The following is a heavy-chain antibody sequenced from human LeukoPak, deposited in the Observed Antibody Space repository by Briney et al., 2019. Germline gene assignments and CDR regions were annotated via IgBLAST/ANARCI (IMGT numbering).Heavy chain of an antibody. CDR2: IYYSGST. Sequence: SETLSLTCTVSGGSISSYYWSWIRQPPGKGLEWIGYIYYSGSTNYNPSLKSRVTISVDTSKNQFSLKLSSVTAADTAVYYCTRHRWKLYDAFDIWGQGTMVTVSS. V-gene: IGHV4-59*08. D-gene: IGHD2-15*01. CDR1: GGSISSYY. CDR3: TRHRWKLYDAFDI. J-gene: IGHJ3*02.